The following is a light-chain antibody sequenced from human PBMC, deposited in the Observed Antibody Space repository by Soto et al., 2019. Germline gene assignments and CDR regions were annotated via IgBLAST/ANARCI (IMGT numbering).Light chain of an antibody. CDR2: GAS. CDR1: QSVSSNH. V-gene: IGKV3-20*01. J-gene: IGKJ1*01. Sequence: DIVLTQSPGTLSLSPGERATLSCRASQSVSSNHLAWYQQKPGQAPRLLIYGASNRATGIPARFSGSGSGTEFTLTISSLQPDDFATYYCQQYNSYWTFGQGTKVDIK. CDR3: QQYNSYWT.